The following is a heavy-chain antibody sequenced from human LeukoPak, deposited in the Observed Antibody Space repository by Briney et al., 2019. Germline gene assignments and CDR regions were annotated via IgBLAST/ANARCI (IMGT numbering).Heavy chain of an antibody. CDR2: IYYSGST. Sequence: PSETLSLTCTVSGGSISSSSYYWGWIRQPPGKGLEWIGSIYYSGSTYYNPSLKSRVTISVDTSKNQFSLKLSSVTAADTAVCYCARHARYYYGSGSYYNEAFDIWGQGTMVTVSS. V-gene: IGHV4-39*01. J-gene: IGHJ3*02. CDR3: ARHARYYYGSGSYYNEAFDI. D-gene: IGHD3-10*01. CDR1: GGSISSSSYY.